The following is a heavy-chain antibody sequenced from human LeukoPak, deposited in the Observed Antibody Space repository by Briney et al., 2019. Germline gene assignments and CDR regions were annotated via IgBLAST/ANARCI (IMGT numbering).Heavy chain of an antibody. D-gene: IGHD5-24*01. CDR1: GFTFSSYA. Sequence: GGSLRLSCSASGFTFSSYAMHWVRQAPGKGLEYVSGISINGGSTDYADSVKGRFTISRDNSKNTLYLQMNSLRAEDTAVYYCAREGDGYNYSLWGQGTLVTVSA. CDR2: ISINGGST. V-gene: IGHV3-64*04. CDR3: AREGDGYNYSL. J-gene: IGHJ4*02.